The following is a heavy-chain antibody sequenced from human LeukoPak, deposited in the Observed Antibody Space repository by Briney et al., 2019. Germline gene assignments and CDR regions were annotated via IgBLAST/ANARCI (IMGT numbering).Heavy chain of an antibody. CDR3: ARGSIVGAVFDY. Sequence: GGSLRLSCAASGFTVSSNYMSWVRQAPGKGLEWVSVIYSGGSTYYADSVKGRFTISRDNSNNTLYLQVNSLRAEDTAVYYCARGSIVGAVFDYWGQGTLVTVSS. D-gene: IGHD1-26*01. J-gene: IGHJ4*02. V-gene: IGHV3-53*01. CDR2: IYSGGST. CDR1: GFTVSSNY.